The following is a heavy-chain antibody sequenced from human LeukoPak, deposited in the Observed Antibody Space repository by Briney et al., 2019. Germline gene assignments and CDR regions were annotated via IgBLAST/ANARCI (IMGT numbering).Heavy chain of an antibody. V-gene: IGHV4-4*02. Sequence: SETLSLTCAVSGGSISSSNWWSWVRQPPGQGLEWIGEIYHSGSTNYNPSLKSRVTISVDKSKNQFSLKLSSVTAADTAVYYCARTGSGSYSPYDYWGQGTLVTVSS. D-gene: IGHD3-10*01. CDR1: GGSISSSNW. J-gene: IGHJ4*02. CDR3: ARTGSGSYSPYDY. CDR2: IYHSGST.